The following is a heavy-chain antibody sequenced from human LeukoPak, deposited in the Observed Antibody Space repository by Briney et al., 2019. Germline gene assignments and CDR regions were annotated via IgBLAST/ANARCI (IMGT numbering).Heavy chain of an antibody. CDR2: ISGGGDT. J-gene: IGHJ4*02. CDR3: AKTMTTRSLIFDY. V-gene: IGHV3-23*01. D-gene: IGHD4-11*01. Sequence: GGSLRLSCAASGFAFSSYAMSWVRQAPGKGLEWVSVISGGGDTYYADSVRGRFTISRDNSKDTLYLQMSSLRAEDTAVYYCAKTMTTRSLIFDYWGQGTLVTVSS. CDR1: GFAFSSYA.